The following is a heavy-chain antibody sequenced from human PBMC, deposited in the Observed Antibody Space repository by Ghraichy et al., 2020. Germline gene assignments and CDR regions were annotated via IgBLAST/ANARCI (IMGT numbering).Heavy chain of an antibody. J-gene: IGHJ5*02. CDR2: INPNSGGT. CDR1: GYTFTGYY. Sequence: ASVKVSCKASGYTFTGYYMHWVRQAPGQGLEWMGWINPNSGGTNYAQKFQGRVTMTRDTSISTAYMELSRLRSDDTAVYYCARAGIVGATGISWWFDPWGQGTLVTVSS. V-gene: IGHV1-2*02. CDR3: ARAGIVGATGISWWFDP. D-gene: IGHD1-26*01.